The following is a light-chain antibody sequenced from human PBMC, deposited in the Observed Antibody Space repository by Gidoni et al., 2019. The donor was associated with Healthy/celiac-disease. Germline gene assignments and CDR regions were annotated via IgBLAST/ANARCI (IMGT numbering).Light chain of an antibody. Sequence: AIRMTLSPSSFSASTGDRVTITHRASQGLDSYLAWYQQKPGKAPKPLFYAASTLQSGVPSRFSGSGSGTDFTLTISCLQSEDFATYYCQQYYSYPHTFXQXTKLXIK. CDR3: QQYYSYPHT. J-gene: IGKJ2*01. CDR2: AAS. CDR1: QGLDSY. V-gene: IGKV1-8*01.